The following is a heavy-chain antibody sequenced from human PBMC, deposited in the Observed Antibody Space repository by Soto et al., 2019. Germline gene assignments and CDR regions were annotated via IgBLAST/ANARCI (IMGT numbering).Heavy chain of an antibody. Sequence: WGSLRLSCATSGVTFSRYAMNWVRQAPEKGLEWVSSISGSGGSTYYTDSVKGRFTISRDNSKNTLYLQMNSLRAGDTAVYYCAFPDDSSGFDYWGQGTLVTVSS. J-gene: IGHJ4*02. CDR2: ISGSGGST. CDR3: AFPDDSSGFDY. V-gene: IGHV3-23*01. D-gene: IGHD3-22*01. CDR1: GVTFSRYA.